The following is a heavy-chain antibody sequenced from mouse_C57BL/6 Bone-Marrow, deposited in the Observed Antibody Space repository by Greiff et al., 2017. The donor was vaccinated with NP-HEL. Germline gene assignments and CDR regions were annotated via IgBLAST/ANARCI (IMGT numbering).Heavy chain of an antibody. V-gene: IGHV1-9*01. CDR1: GYTFTGNW. CDR3: ARDYYGSSYFDY. J-gene: IGHJ2*01. CDR2: ILPGSGNT. Sequence: VQLVESGAELMKPGASVKLSCKATGYTFTGNWIEWVKQRPGHGLEWIGEILPGSGNTYYNERFKGKATFTADTSSNTAYMQLSSLTTEDSAIDYCARDYYGSSYFDYWGQGTTLTVSS. D-gene: IGHD1-1*01.